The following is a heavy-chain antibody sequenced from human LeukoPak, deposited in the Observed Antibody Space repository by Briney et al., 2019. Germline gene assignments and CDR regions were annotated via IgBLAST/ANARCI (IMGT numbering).Heavy chain of an antibody. CDR1: GGSISSYY. D-gene: IGHD3-3*01. CDR3: ARHPRTMTHDAFDF. V-gene: IGHV4-4*07. Sequence: SETLSLTCTVSGGSISSYYWSWIRQPAGKGLEWIGRIYTSGSTNYNPSLKSRVTMSVDTSKNQFSLKLSSVTAADTAVYYCARHPRTMTHDAFDFWGQGTMVTVSS. CDR2: IYTSGST. J-gene: IGHJ3*01.